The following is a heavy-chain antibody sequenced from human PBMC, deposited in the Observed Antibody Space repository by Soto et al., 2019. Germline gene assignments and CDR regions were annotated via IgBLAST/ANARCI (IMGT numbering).Heavy chain of an antibody. CDR3: TGVGDYSKVDY. V-gene: IGHV3-49*04. D-gene: IGHD2-21*01. Sequence: EVQLVKSGGGLVQPGRSLRLSCAASGFTFGDYGMSWVRQAPGKGLEWVGFIRAKAYGGTTEYAASVKGRFTFSRDDSKSIAYLQMNSLKTEDTAVYYCTGVGDYSKVDYWGQGTLVTVSS. J-gene: IGHJ4*02. CDR1: GFTFGDYG. CDR2: IRAKAYGGTT.